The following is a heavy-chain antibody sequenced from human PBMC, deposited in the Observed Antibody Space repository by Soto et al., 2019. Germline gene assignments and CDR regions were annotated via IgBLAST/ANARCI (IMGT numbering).Heavy chain of an antibody. Sequence: SSETLSLTCTVSGGSISSSSSYWGWIRQPPGKGLEWIGTIYSGSTYYNPSLKSRVTISVDTSKNQFSLKLSSVAAADTAIYFCATTRGIAVGGSFEYWGQGTLVTVSA. CDR3: ATTRGIAVGGSFEY. V-gene: IGHV4-39*01. D-gene: IGHD6-13*01. CDR2: IYSGST. CDR1: GGSISSSSSY. J-gene: IGHJ4*02.